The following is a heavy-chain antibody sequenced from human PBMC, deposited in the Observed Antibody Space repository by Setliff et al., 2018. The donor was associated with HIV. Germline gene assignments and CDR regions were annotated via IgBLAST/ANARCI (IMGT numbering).Heavy chain of an antibody. Sequence: ASVKVSCKASGYTFIDYFIHWVRQAPGQGPEWMGWISPYDLSERTSQRFRGRVTMTRDTSINAAYLDLSGLTPDDTAVYYCARQFSNSFDSWGQGTLVTVSS. J-gene: IGHJ4*02. CDR3: ARQFSNSFDS. V-gene: IGHV1-2*02. CDR2: ISPYDLSE. D-gene: IGHD7-27*01. CDR1: GYTFIDYF.